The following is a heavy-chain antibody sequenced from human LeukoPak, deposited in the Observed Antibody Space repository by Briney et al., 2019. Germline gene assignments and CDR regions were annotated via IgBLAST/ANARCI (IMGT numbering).Heavy chain of an antibody. CDR2: IYYSGST. V-gene: IGHV4-59*01. CDR1: GDSISSYY. Sequence: KASETLSLTCTVSGDSISSYYWSWIRQPPGKELEWIGYIYYSGSTNYNPSLKSRVTISVDTSKNQFSLKLSSVTAADTAVYYCARYDILTGYSFGFGYWGQGTLVTVSS. J-gene: IGHJ4*02. CDR3: ARYDILTGYSFGFGY. D-gene: IGHD3-9*01.